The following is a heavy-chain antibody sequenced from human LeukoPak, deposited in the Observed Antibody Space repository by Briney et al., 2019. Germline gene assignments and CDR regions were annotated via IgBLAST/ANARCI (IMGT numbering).Heavy chain of an antibody. CDR3: AAGSYDILTGYKN. J-gene: IGHJ4*02. Sequence: GGSLRLSCAASGFTFNSYAMSWVRQAPGKGLEWVSAISGSGGSTYYADSVKGRFTISRDNSKNTLYLQMNSLRAEDTAVYYCAAGSYDILTGYKNWGQGTLVTVSS. D-gene: IGHD3-9*01. CDR1: GFTFNSYA. V-gene: IGHV3-23*01. CDR2: ISGSGGST.